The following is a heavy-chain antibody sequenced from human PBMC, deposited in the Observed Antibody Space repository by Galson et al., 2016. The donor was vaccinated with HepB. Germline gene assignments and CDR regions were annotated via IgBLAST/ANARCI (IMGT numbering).Heavy chain of an antibody. CDR3: AREMWGNERFNYGMDV. V-gene: IGHV3-9*01. CDR1: GFTFDAYA. D-gene: IGHD1-1*01. Sequence: SLRLSCAASGFTFDAYAMHWVRQAPGKGLEWVSGISWNSGTIGYADSVKGRFTISRDNAKNSLYLQMNSLRDEDTAVYYCAREMWGNERFNYGMDVWGQGTTVTVSS. J-gene: IGHJ6*02. CDR2: ISWNSGTI.